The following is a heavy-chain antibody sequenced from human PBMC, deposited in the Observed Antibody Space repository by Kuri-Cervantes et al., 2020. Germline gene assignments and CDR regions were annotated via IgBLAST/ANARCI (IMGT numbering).Heavy chain of an antibody. CDR1: GFTFSYHA. CDR3: ARDSRPVVLQFLEWSRGGFDI. V-gene: IGHV3-30-3*01. J-gene: IGHJ3*02. Sequence: GESLKISCAASGFTFSYHAMHWVRQAPGKGLEWVVVMSYDGTNKYYADSVKGRFTISRDNSKSTLYLQMNSLRPEDTAVYYCARDSRPVVLQFLEWSRGGFDIWGQGTMVTVSS. CDR2: MSYDGTNK. D-gene: IGHD3-3*01.